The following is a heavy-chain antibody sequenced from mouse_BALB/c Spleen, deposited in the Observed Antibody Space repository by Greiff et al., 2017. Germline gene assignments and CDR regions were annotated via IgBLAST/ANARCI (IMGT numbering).Heavy chain of an antibody. CDR3: ARSGDRYDGAGMAY. Sequence: EVQLQQSGAELVKPGASVKLSCTASGFNIKDTYMHWVKQRPEQGLEWIGRIDPANGNTKYDPKFQGKATITANASSNTAYLHLSSLTSEDAAVYDYARSGDRYDGAGMAYWGQGTLVTVSA. D-gene: IGHD2-14*01. V-gene: IGHV14-3*02. CDR2: IDPANGNT. CDR1: GFNIKDTY. J-gene: IGHJ3*01.